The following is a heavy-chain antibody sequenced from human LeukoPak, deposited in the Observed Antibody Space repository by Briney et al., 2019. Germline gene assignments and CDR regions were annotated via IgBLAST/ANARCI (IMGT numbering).Heavy chain of an antibody. J-gene: IGHJ4*02. D-gene: IGHD3-22*01. Sequence: KPSETLSLTCTVSGGSISSNYWSRIRQPPGKGLEWIGYIFYTGSTNYNPSLKSRVTISVDTSKNQFSLKLSSVTAADTAVYYCARRAFSSGYYYFDYWGQGTLVTVSS. CDR2: IFYTGST. V-gene: IGHV4-59*08. CDR3: ARRAFSSGYYYFDY. CDR1: GGSISSNY.